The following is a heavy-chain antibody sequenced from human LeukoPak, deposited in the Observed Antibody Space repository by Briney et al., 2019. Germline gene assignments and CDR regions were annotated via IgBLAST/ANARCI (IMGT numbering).Heavy chain of an antibody. Sequence: GGSLRLPCAASGFTFSSYAMSWVRQAPGKGLEWVSAISGSGGSTYYADSVKGRFTISRDNSKNTLYLQMNSLRAEDTAVYYCAKVKSGDLGSFDHWGQGTLVTVSS. CDR2: ISGSGGST. CDR3: AKVKSGDLGSFDH. CDR1: GFTFSSYA. J-gene: IGHJ4*02. V-gene: IGHV3-23*01. D-gene: IGHD3-10*01.